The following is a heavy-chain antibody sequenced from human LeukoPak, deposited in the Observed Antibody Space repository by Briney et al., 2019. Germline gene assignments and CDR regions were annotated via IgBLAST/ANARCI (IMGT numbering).Heavy chain of an antibody. CDR2: IIPIFGTA. Sequence: GASVKVSCKASGGTFSSYAISWVRQAPGQGLEWMGRIIPIFGTANYAQKFQGRVTITTDESTSTAYTELSSLRSEDTAVYYCAREWTGSHFDYWGQGTLVTVSS. CDR1: GGTFSSYA. CDR3: AREWTGSHFDY. J-gene: IGHJ4*02. D-gene: IGHD1-14*01. V-gene: IGHV1-69*05.